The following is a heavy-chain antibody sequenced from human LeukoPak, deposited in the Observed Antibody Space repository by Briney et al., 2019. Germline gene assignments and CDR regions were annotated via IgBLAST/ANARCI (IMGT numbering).Heavy chain of an antibody. D-gene: IGHD3-10*01. CDR1: GFTFSSYA. J-gene: IGHJ3*02. V-gene: IGHV3-23*01. CDR3: AKLMGPGAFAI. CDR2: ISGSGGST. Sequence: AGSLRLSCAASGFTFSSYAMNWVRQAPGNGLKWVSGISGSGGSTYYADSVKGRFTISRDNSKNTLYPQMNSLRAEDTAVYYCAKLMGPGAFAIWGQGTMVTVSS.